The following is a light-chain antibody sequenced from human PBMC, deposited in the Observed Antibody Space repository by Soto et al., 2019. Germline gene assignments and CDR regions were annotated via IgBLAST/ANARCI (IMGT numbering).Light chain of an antibody. CDR3: QQNYNTPQT. V-gene: IGKV1-39*01. Sequence: DIQITQSTSTLSVSVGDRVTITCRASQTISSWLAWYQQKPGKAPTLLIYAASNLQSGVPSRFSGSGSGTDFTLTISSLQPEDFATYYCQQNYNTPQTFGQGTKVDI. CDR1: QTISSW. CDR2: AAS. J-gene: IGKJ1*01.